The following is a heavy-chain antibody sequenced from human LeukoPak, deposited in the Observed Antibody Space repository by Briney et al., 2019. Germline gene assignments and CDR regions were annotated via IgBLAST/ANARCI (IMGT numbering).Heavy chain of an antibody. D-gene: IGHD4-11*01. CDR1: GDSVSSNNAA. CDR2: TYHRSKGYS. CDR3: ARGENYSFDY. J-gene: IGHJ4*02. V-gene: IGHV6-1*01. Sequence: SRTLSLTCAISGDSVSSNNAAWNWIRQSPSRGLEWLGSTYHRSKGYSDYALSVKSRISVNPDTPNNQFSLHLNSVTPEDTAVYYCARGENYSFDYWGRGTLVTVSS.